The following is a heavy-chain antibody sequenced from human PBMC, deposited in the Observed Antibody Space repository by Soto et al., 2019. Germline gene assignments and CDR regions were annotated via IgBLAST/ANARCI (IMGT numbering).Heavy chain of an antibody. CDR1: GFTFSSYA. J-gene: IGHJ4*02. D-gene: IGHD2-8*01. CDR2: ISGSGGNT. Sequence: GGSLRLSCAASGFTFSSYAMSWVRQAPGKGLEWVSAISGSGGNTYYADSVKGRFTISRDNSKNTLYLQMNSLRAEDTAVYYCAKEGVRGGIRVRAYVRWGQGTLVTVSS. CDR3: AKEGVRGGIRVRAYVR. V-gene: IGHV3-23*01.